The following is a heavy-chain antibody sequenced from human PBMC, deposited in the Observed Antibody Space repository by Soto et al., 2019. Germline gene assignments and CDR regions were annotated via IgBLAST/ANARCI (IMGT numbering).Heavy chain of an antibody. J-gene: IGHJ5*02. Sequence: QVQLQESGPGLVKPSQTLSLTCTVSCGSISSGGYYWSWIRQPPGKGLEWIGYIYYSGSTYYTPFLKSRVTISVDPSNPQFSLKLSFVTAADTAVYCSAGYFHSLNWFDPLGQRPLVTVSS. CDR2: IYYSGST. V-gene: IGHV4-31*03. CDR1: CGSISSGGYY. CDR3: AGYFHSLNWFDP. D-gene: IGHD2-21*02.